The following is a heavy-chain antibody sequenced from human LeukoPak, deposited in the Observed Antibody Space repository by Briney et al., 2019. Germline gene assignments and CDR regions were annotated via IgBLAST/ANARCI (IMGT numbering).Heavy chain of an antibody. Sequence: SETLSLTCAVSGGSISSDYWNWIRQPPGKGLEWVGYIYYSRSPNYNPSLKSRVTISIDTSKHQFSLKLSSVTAADTAVYYCARRGDGGFWYFDLWGRGTLVTVSS. CDR2: IYYSRSP. D-gene: IGHD3-16*01. CDR3: ARRGDGGFWYFDL. CDR1: GGSISSDY. J-gene: IGHJ2*01. V-gene: IGHV4-59*08.